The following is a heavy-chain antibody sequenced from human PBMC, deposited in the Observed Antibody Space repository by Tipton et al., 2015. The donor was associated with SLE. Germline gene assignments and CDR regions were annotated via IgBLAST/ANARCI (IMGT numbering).Heavy chain of an antibody. CDR1: GGSISSGSYY. J-gene: IGHJ2*01. Sequence: TLSLTCTVSGGSISSGSYYWSWIRQPAGQGLEWIGRIYTSGSTNYNPSLKSRVTISVDTSKNQFSLKLSSVTAADTAVYYCARAVPAAWYFDLWGRGTLVTVSS. D-gene: IGHD2-2*01. V-gene: IGHV4-61*02. CDR3: ARAVPAAWYFDL. CDR2: IYTSGST.